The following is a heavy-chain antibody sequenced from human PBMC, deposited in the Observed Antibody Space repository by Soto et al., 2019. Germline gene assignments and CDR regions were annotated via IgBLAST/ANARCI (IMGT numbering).Heavy chain of an antibody. D-gene: IGHD3-10*01. CDR2: IYYSGST. Sequence: PSETPSLTCTVSGGSISSSSYYWGWIRQPPGKGLEWIGGIYYSGSTYYNPSLKSRVTISVDTSKNQFSLKLSSVTAADTAVYYCARQIGGYYFDYWGQGTLVTVSS. V-gene: IGHV4-39*01. CDR1: GGSISSSSYY. J-gene: IGHJ4*02. CDR3: ARQIGGYYFDY.